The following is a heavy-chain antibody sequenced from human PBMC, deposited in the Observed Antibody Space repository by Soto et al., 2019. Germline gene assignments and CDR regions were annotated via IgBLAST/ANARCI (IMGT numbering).Heavy chain of an antibody. V-gene: IGHV1-58*01. CDR1: GFTFSSSA. CDR3: ATRIGNIGWYWLDT. Sequence: SVKVSCKASGFTFSSSAVQWVRQARGQRLEWIGWVVLGNGNTNYAQKFQERVTITRDMSTSTAYMEVRSPTFEDTAVYYCATRIGNIGWYWLDTWGQGTLVTVSS. D-gene: IGHD6-19*01. CDR2: VVLGNGNT. J-gene: IGHJ5*02.